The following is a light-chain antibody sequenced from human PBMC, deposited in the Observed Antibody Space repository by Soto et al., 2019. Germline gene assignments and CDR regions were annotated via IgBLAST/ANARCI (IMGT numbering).Light chain of an antibody. J-gene: IGLJ3*02. CDR3: LLYYGGAWV. CDR1: TGAVTTGYY. CDR2: STN. V-gene: IGLV7-43*01. Sequence: QTVVTQEPSLTVSPGGTVTLTCASSTGAVTTGYYPNWFQQKPGQAPRAVIYSTNNRHTWTPARLSGSLLGGKAALTLSGVQPEDEADYYCLLYYGGAWVFGGGTKLTVL.